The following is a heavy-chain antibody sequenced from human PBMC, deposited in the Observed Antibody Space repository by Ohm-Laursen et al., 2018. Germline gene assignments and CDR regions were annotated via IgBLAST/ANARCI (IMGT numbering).Heavy chain of an antibody. Sequence: GSLRLSCAASGFTFSDYYMTWIRQAPGKGLEWISYISSSGRTIYYADSVKGRFTMSRDNAKSSLYLHMNSLRAEDTAVYYCARDPIGAYYFDYWGQGTLVTVSS. CDR1: GFTFSDYY. V-gene: IGHV3-11*01. CDR2: ISSSGRTI. D-gene: IGHD3-16*01. CDR3: ARDPIGAYYFDY. J-gene: IGHJ4*02.